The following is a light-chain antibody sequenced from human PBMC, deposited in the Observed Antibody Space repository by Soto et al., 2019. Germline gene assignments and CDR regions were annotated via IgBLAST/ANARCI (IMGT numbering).Light chain of an antibody. CDR1: QSVSSSY. J-gene: IGKJ1*01. V-gene: IGKV3-20*01. CDR2: GAS. CDR3: QQYSSSTWT. Sequence: EVVLTQSPGTLSLSPGERATLSCRARQSVSSSYLAWYQQKPGQAPRLLIYGASNRATGIPDRFSGSGSGTDFTLTINRLEPEDFAVYYCQQYSSSTWTFGQGTKVEIK.